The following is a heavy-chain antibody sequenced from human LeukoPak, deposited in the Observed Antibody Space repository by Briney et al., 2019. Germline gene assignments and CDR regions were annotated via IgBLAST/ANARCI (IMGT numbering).Heavy chain of an antibody. D-gene: IGHD2/OR15-2a*01. CDR3: AEENDYGDY. V-gene: IGHV1-69*05. CDR1: GGTFSSYA. Sequence: ASVKVSCKASGGTFSSYAISWVRQAPGQGVEWMGRIIPIFGTANYAQKFQGRLTITTDESTSTAYMELSSLRSEDTAVYYCAEENDYGDYWGQGTLVTVSS. J-gene: IGHJ4*02. CDR2: IIPIFGTA.